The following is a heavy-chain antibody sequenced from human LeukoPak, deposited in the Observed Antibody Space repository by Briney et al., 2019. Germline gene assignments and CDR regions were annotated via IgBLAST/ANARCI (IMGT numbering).Heavy chain of an antibody. D-gene: IGHD2-15*01. Sequence: ASVKVSCKVSGYTLTELSMHWVRQATGQGLEWMGWMNPNSGNTGYAQKFQGRVTMTRNTSISTAYMELSSLRSEDTAVYYCAREHDSPGDVWGQGTTVTVSS. J-gene: IGHJ6*02. CDR1: GYTLTELS. CDR2: MNPNSGNT. CDR3: AREHDSPGDV. V-gene: IGHV1-8*01.